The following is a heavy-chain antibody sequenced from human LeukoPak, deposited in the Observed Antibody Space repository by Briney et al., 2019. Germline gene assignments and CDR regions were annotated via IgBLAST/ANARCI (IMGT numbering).Heavy chain of an antibody. CDR1: GFTFSSYW. CDR2: IKQDGSEK. D-gene: IGHD1-1*01. Sequence: GGSLRLSCAASGFTFSSYWMSWVRQAPGKGLEWVANIKQDGSEKYYVDSVKGRFTISRDNAKNSLYLQMNSLRAEDTALYFCASGIRERGFDCWGQGTLVTVSS. V-gene: IGHV3-7*01. J-gene: IGHJ4*02. CDR3: ASGIRERGFDC.